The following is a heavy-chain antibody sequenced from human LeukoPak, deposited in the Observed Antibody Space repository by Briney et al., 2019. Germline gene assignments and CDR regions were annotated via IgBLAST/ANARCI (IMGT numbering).Heavy chain of an antibody. Sequence: GGSLRLSCAASGFTFSSYAMSWVCQAPGKGLEWVSAISSSGGSTYYADSVKGRFTISRDNSKNTLYLQMNSLRIEDTAVYYCAKGRVGANGYYYYGMDVWGQGTTVSVSS. CDR3: AKGRVGANGYYYYGMDV. J-gene: IGHJ6*02. CDR2: ISSSGGST. D-gene: IGHD1-26*01. V-gene: IGHV3-23*01. CDR1: GFTFSSYA.